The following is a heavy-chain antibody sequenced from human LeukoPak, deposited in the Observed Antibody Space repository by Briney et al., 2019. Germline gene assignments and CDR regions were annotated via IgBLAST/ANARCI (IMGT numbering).Heavy chain of an antibody. CDR3: ARTRSYYGLFFDY. J-gene: IGHJ4*02. Sequence: SETLSLTCTVSGGSISSYYWSWIRQPPGKGLEWIGYIYYSGSTNYNPSLKSRVTISVDTSKDQFSLKLSSVTAADTAVYYCARTRSYYGLFFDYWGQGTLVTVSS. CDR2: IYYSGST. V-gene: IGHV4-59*01. D-gene: IGHD1-26*01. CDR1: GGSISSYY.